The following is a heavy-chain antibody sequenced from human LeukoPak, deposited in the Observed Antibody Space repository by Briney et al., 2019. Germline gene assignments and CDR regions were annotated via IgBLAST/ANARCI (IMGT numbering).Heavy chain of an antibody. J-gene: IGHJ6*02. CDR3: AKQYCSSTSCYMYYYYYGMDV. D-gene: IGHD2-2*02. CDR2: MNPNSGNT. Sequence: ASVKVSCKASGYAFTSYDINWVRQATGQGLEWMGWMNPNSGNTGYAQKFQGRVTMTRNTSISTAYMELSSLRSEDTAVYYCAKQYCSSTSCYMYYYYYGMDVWGQGTTVTVSS. CDR1: GYAFTSYD. V-gene: IGHV1-8*01.